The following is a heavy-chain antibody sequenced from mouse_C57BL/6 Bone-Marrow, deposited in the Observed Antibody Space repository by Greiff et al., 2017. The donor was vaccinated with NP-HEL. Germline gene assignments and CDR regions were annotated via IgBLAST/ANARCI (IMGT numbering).Heavy chain of an antibody. CDR3: ARSIYYDYAGDLFYGVDY. Sequence: EVKLVESGGGLVQPGGSLSLSCAASGFTFTDYYMSWVRQPPGKALEWVGFIRNKANGYTTEYSASVKGRFTISRDNSKSIIYLQMNTLRAEDSATYYCARSIYYDYAGDLFYGVDYWGQGTSVTVSA. CDR1: GFTFTDYY. CDR2: IRNKANGYTT. D-gene: IGHD2-4*01. J-gene: IGHJ4*01. V-gene: IGHV7-3*01.